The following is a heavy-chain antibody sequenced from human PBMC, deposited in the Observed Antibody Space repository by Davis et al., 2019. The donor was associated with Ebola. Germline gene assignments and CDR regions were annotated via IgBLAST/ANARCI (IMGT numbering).Heavy chain of an antibody. V-gene: IGHV3-23*03. J-gene: IGHJ4*02. CDR2: ISKNGGTTT. D-gene: IGHD6-19*01. CDR1: GFTLSSYD. Sequence: PGGSLRLSCAASGFTLSSYDMTWVRQAPGKGMGWVSLISKNGGTTTSYADSVEGRFTISRENAKKTLYLQMSSVRAEDTAVYYCAADLAVGGRGRGYWGRGILVTVSS. CDR3: AADLAVGGRGRGY.